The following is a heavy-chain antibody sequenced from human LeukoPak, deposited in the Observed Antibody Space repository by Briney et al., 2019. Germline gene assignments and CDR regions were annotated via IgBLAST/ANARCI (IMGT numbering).Heavy chain of an antibody. CDR3: ARDLWPRGSYPNWFDP. V-gene: IGHV3-21*01. CDR1: GFTFSSYS. CDR2: ITSSSSYM. Sequence: GGSLRLSCAASGFTFSSYSMSWVRQAPGKGLEWVSSITSSSSYMFYADSVKGRFTISRDNAKNSLYLQMNSLRAEDTAVYYCARDLWPRGSYPNWFDPWGQGTLVTVSS. J-gene: IGHJ5*02. D-gene: IGHD1-26*01.